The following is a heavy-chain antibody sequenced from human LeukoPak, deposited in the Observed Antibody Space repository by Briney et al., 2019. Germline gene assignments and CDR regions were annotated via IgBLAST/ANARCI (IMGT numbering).Heavy chain of an antibody. CDR2: VKSKTDAGTT. CDR3: TTQYSSAWGWSLDL. CDR1: GFTFSDAW. Sequence: PGGSLRLSCAASGFTFSDAWMTWVRQAPGKGLEWVGRVKSKTDAGTTDYGAPVKGRFTISRDDSKNTLYLEMNSLKTEDTAVYYCTTQYSSAWGWSLDLWGRSTLVTVST. J-gene: IGHJ2*01. D-gene: IGHD6-19*01. V-gene: IGHV3-15*01.